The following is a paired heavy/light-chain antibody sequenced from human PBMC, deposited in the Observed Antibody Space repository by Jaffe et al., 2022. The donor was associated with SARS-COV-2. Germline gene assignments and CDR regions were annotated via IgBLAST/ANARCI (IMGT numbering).Light chain of an antibody. CDR3: QQYYSTPYT. Sequence: DIVMTQSPDSLAVSLGERATINCKSSQSVLYSSNNKNNLAWYQQKPGQPPKVLIYWASTRESGVPDRFSGSGSGTDFTLTISTLQAEDVAVYYCQQYYSTPYTFGQGTKLEIK. J-gene: IGKJ2*01. CDR1: QSVLYSSNNKNN. CDR2: WAS. V-gene: IGKV4-1*01.
Heavy chain of an antibody. CDR2: ISYDGFNK. J-gene: IGHJ3*02. D-gene: IGHD2-21*02. V-gene: IGHV3-30*04. CDR3: AKSRGGNYLDAFDI. Sequence: QVRLVESGGGVVQPGRSLRLSCAASGFTFSTYAIHWVRQAPGKGLEWVALISYDGFNKYYADSVKGRFTISRDNSKNTLSLQMNSLRAEDTAVFYCAKSRGGNYLDAFDIWGQGTMVTVSS. CDR1: GFTFSTYA.